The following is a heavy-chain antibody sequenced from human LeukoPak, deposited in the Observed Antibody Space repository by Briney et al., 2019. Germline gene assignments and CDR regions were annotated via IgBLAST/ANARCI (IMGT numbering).Heavy chain of an antibody. J-gene: IGHJ4*02. D-gene: IGHD6-13*01. V-gene: IGHV5-51*01. Sequence: GESLKISCKGSGYSFTSYWIGWVRQMPGKGLEWMGIIYPGDSDTRYSPSFQGQVTISADKSISTAYLQWSSLKASDTAMYYCARRGARNGYSSSWFSNWGQGTLVTVSS. CDR2: IYPGDSDT. CDR3: ARRGARNGYSSSWFSN. CDR1: GYSFTSYW.